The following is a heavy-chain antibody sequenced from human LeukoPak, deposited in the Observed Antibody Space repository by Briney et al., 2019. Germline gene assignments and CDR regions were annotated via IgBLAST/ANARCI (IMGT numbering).Heavy chain of an antibody. CDR3: AKDAGSWYGYYFDY. CDR2: ISGSGGST. D-gene: IGHD6-13*01. V-gene: IGHV3-23*01. Sequence: GGSLRLSCAASGFTFNSYAMNWVRQAPGKGLEWVSAISGSGGSTYYADSVKGRFTISRDNSKNTLYLQMNSLRAEDTAVYYCAKDAGSWYGYYFDYWGQGTLVTVSS. CDR1: GFTFNSYA. J-gene: IGHJ4*02.